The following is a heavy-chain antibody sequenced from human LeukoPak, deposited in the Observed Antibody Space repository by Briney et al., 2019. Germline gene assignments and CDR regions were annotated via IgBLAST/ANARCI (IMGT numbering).Heavy chain of an antibody. J-gene: IGHJ4*02. CDR2: IKQDGSEK. Sequence: GGSLRLSCAASGFTFTTYYMSWVRQAPGKGLEWVANIKQDGSEKYYVASVKGRFTVSRDNAKNSLYLQMNSLRADDTAVYYCVRDFTVTSADHWGQGTLVTVSS. CDR3: VRDFTVTSADH. V-gene: IGHV3-7*01. CDR1: GFTFTTYY. D-gene: IGHD4-17*01.